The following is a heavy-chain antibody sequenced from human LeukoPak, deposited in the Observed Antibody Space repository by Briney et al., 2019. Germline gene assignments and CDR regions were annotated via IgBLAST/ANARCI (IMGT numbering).Heavy chain of an antibody. CDR1: GGTFTNHA. V-gene: IGHV1-69*05. J-gene: IGHJ6*03. D-gene: IGHD2-8*01. CDR3: VSTKYYYYYYIDV. Sequence: SVKVSCKPPGGTFTNHAISWVRQAPGQGREWTGGITPIFGTPKYAQKFQGRLTISTDESTSTAYMELSSLTSEDTAVYYCVSTKYYYYYYIDVWGKGTTVTVSS. CDR2: ITPIFGTP.